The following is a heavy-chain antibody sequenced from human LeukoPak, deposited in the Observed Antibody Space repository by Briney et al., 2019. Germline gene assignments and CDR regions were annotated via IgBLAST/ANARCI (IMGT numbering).Heavy chain of an antibody. V-gene: IGHV3-15*01. J-gene: IGHJ4*02. CDR2: IKRQTEGWAK. CDR3: SRNADHDW. CDR1: GFSFSDAW. D-gene: IGHD1-14*01. Sequence: PGGSLRLSCAGSGFSFSDAWLNWVRQTLEKGREWVARIKRQTEGWAKDYAAPVKGRFTISRDDSKSTVYLQMNSLEIEDTAVYYCSRNADHDWWGQGTLVTVSS.